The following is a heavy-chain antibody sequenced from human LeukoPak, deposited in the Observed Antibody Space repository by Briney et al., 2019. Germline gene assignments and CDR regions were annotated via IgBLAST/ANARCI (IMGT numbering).Heavy chain of an antibody. Sequence: GGSLRLSCAASGFTFSSYGMHWVRQAPGKGLEWVAFIQYDGSNKYYADSVKGRFTISRDNSRDTLYLQMISLRAEDTAVYYCAKSAVGATLGDYWGQGTLVTVSS. CDR1: GFTFSSYG. V-gene: IGHV3-30*02. CDR3: AKSAVGATLGDY. D-gene: IGHD1-26*01. J-gene: IGHJ4*02. CDR2: IQYDGSNK.